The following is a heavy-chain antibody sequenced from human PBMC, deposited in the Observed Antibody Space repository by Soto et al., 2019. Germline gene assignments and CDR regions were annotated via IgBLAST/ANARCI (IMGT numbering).Heavy chain of an antibody. CDR1: GFTFSSYA. Sequence: PGGSLRLSCAASGFTFSSYAMTWARQAPGKGLEWVSAIGNGGSTYYADSVKGRFTISRDNSRNTLYLQMNSLRADDTAVYYCAXDLGSATVVPPELEFDYWGQGTLVTVSS. V-gene: IGHV3-23*01. CDR2: IGNGGST. CDR3: AXDLGSATVVPPELEFDY. J-gene: IGHJ4*02. D-gene: IGHD4-17*01.